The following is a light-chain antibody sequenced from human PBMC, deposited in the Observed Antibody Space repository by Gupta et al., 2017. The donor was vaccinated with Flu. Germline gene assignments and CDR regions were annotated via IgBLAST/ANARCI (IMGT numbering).Light chain of an antibody. CDR1: QGISSW. J-gene: IGKJ4*01. CDR3: IQATSLPFT. V-gene: IGKV1-12*01. Sequence: DIQMTQSPSSVSAAVVDRVTITCRASQGISSWLAWYQQKPGKAPKLLIYAASRWLSGVPSRFSGSGSGTDFTLTISSLQPEDFATYYCIQATSLPFTFGGGTKVEIK. CDR2: AAS.